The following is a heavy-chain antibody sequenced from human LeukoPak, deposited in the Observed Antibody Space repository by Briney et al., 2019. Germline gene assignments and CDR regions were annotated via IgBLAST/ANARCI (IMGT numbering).Heavy chain of an antibody. Sequence: SETLSLTCTVSGGSISSSNWWSWVRQPPGKGLEWIGEIYHSGSTNYNPSLKSRVTISVDKTKNQFSLKLSSVTAADAAVYYCARDLSGIAVAGIGYWGQGTLVTVSS. CDR3: ARDLSGIAVAGIGY. CDR1: GGSISSSNW. V-gene: IGHV4-4*02. J-gene: IGHJ4*02. D-gene: IGHD6-19*01. CDR2: IYHSGST.